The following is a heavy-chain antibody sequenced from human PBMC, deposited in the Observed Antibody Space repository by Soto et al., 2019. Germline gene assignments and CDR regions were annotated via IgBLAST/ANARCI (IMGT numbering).Heavy chain of an antibody. V-gene: IGHV4-31*03. J-gene: IGHJ5*02. CDR3: ARDKRGWGGYHTNWFDP. Sequence: QVQLQESGPGLVKPSQTLSLTCTVSGGSISSGGYYWSWIRQHPGKGLEWIGYIYYSGSTYYNPSLTSRVTISVDTSKNQFSLKLSSVTAADTAVYYCARDKRGWGGYHTNWFDPWGQGTLVTVSS. D-gene: IGHD3-3*01. CDR2: IYYSGST. CDR1: GGSISSGGYY.